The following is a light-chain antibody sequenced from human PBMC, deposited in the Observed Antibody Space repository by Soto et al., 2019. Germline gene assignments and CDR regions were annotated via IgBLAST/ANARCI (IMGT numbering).Light chain of an antibody. CDR3: TSYTTSRSYV. CDR2: DLT. CDR1: SSDIGRYNF. Sequence: QSALTQPASVSGSPGQSIAISCTGTSSDIGRYNFVSWYQQHPGKAPKLIIHDLTNRPSGVSGRFSGSKSDNTASLTISGLQAEDEAEYYCTSYTTSRSYVFGAGTKLTVL. V-gene: IGLV2-14*03. J-gene: IGLJ1*01.